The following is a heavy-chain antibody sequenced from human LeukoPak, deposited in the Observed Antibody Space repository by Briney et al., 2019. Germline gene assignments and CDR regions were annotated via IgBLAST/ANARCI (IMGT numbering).Heavy chain of an antibody. CDR1: GFTFSSYA. CDR2: ISYDGSNK. V-gene: IGHV3-30-3*02. Sequence: GGSLRLSCAASGFTFSSYAMHWVRQAPGKGLEWVAVISYDGSNKYYADSVKGRFTISRDNSKNTLYLQMNSLRAEDTAVYYCAKCVLGYCSGGSRYYFDYWGQGTLVTVSS. J-gene: IGHJ4*02. D-gene: IGHD2-15*01. CDR3: AKCVLGYCSGGSRYYFDY.